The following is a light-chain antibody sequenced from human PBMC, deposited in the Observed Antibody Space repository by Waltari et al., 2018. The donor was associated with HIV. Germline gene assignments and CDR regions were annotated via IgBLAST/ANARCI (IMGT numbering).Light chain of an antibody. CDR2: EVT. Sequence: QSTLTQPPSVSGSLGQSVTIACSGTNSDIGSYNRVSWYQPPPGTAPKLIIYEVTNRPSGVAVRFSGSKSGNTASLTISGLQAEDEADYYCSSYTTSSTWVFGGGTQLTVL. J-gene: IGLJ3*02. CDR3: SSYTTSSTWV. V-gene: IGLV2-18*02. CDR1: NSDIGSYNR.